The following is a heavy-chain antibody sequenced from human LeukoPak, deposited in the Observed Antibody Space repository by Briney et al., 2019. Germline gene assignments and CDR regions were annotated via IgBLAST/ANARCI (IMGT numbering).Heavy chain of an antibody. CDR1: GFTFSSNS. D-gene: IGHD2-15*01. CDR2: IRYDGSDK. J-gene: IGHJ4*02. CDR3: AKNLVAAAMDH. V-gene: IGHV3-30*02. Sequence: GGSLRLSCAASGFTFSSNSMHWVRQAPGKGLEWVAFIRYDGSDKYYADSVKGRFAICRDNSKNTLCLQMSSLRAEDTAVYYCAKNLVAAAMDHWGQGILVTVSS.